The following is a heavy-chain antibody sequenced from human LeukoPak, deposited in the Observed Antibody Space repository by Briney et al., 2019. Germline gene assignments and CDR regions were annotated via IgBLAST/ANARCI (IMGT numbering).Heavy chain of an antibody. V-gene: IGHV3-23*01. CDR1: GFTFSSYA. CDR2: ISGSGGST. CDR3: AKDTAATTYYFDY. D-gene: IGHD4-17*01. J-gene: IGHJ4*02. Sequence: PGGSLRLSCAASGFTFSSYAMSWVRRAPGKGLEWVSGISGSGGSTYYADSVKGRFTISRDNSKNTLYLQMNSLRAEDTAVYYCAKDTAATTYYFDYWGQGTLVTVSS.